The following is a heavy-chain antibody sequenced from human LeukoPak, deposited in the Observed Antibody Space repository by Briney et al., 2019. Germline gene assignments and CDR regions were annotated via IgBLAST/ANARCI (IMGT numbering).Heavy chain of an antibody. D-gene: IGHD6-13*01. J-gene: IGHJ6*03. Sequence: PSETLSLICSVSGDSISMHYWSWIRQPPGKGLEWIGYIDHTGSTNYNPSLNSRVTISRDTSKNHFSLELSSVTAADTAVYFCARGRVSSSSWSSTYYYYFYMDVWGKGTTVTISS. CDR2: IDHTGST. CDR3: ARGRVSSSSWSSTYYYYFYMDV. CDR1: GDSISMHY. V-gene: IGHV4-59*11.